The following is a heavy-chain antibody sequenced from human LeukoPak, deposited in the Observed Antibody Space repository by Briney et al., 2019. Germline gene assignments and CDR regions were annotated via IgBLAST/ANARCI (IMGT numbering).Heavy chain of an antibody. CDR1: GYTFTSYG. V-gene: IGHV1-18*01. CDR3: ARSTSCYILSYYYYYMDV. CDR2: ISAYNGNT. Sequence: ASVKVSCKASGYTFTSYGISWVRQAPGQGLEWMGWISAYNGNTNYAQKLQGRVTMTTDTSTSTACMELRSLRSDDTAVYYCARSTSCYILSYYYYYMDVWGKGTTVTVSS. J-gene: IGHJ6*03. D-gene: IGHD2-2*02.